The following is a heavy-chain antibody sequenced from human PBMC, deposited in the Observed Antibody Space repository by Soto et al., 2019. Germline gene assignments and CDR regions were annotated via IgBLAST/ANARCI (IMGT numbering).Heavy chain of an antibody. V-gene: IGHV4-59*01. CDR3: ARSSGYSSSRFDY. CDR1: GGSISSYY. J-gene: IGHJ4*02. CDR2: IYYSGST. Sequence: SETLSLTCTVSGGSISSYYWSWIRQPPGKGLEWIGYIYYSGSTDYNPSLKSLVTISVDTSKNQFSLKLSSVTAADTAVYYCARSSGYSSSRFDYWGQGILVTVSS. D-gene: IGHD6-13*01.